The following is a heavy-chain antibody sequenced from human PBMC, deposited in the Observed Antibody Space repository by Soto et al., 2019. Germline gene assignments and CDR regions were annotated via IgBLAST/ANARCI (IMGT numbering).Heavy chain of an antibody. V-gene: IGHV1-2*04. CDR2: INPKRGDT. CDR1: GYTFSDYY. J-gene: IGHJ5*02. D-gene: IGHD4-17*01. Sequence: GASVKVSCKASGYTFSDYYMHWVRQAPGQGLEWMGWINPKRGDTSYAQKFQGWVTMTRDTSISTGYMELSRLRSDDTAVYYCARVKDADYRNWFDPWGQGTLVTVSS. CDR3: ARVKDADYRNWFDP.